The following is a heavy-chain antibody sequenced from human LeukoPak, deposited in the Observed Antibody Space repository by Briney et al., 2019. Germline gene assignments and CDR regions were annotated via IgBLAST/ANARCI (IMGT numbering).Heavy chain of an antibody. CDR3: ARGHYDTNGYYSDYFDS. CDR2: IYYSGTT. Sequence: SETLSLTCTVSGDSISSSSSYWGWIRQPPGKGLEWIGSIYYSGTTNYNPSLMSRVTISVDKSKNQFSLKMNSVTAADTAIYFCARGHYDTNGYYSDYFDSWSQGTLVTVSS. D-gene: IGHD3-22*01. V-gene: IGHV4-39*07. J-gene: IGHJ4*02. CDR1: GDSISSSSSY.